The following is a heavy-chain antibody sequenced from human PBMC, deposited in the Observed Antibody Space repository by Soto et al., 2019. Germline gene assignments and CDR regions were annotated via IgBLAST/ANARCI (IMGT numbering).Heavy chain of an antibody. CDR3: ARHLERVRGYGWFYRLVDPYFDF. V-gene: IGHV4-39*01. CDR2: ISYSGST. CDR1: GGSISTSSYY. Sequence: TSETLSLTCTVSGGSISTSSYYWGWIRQPPGKGLEWIGTISYSGSTYYNASLKSRVTISVDTSKSQFSLKLSSVTAADTAVYYCARHLERVRGYGWFYRLVDPYFDFWGQGTLVTVSS. J-gene: IGHJ4*02. D-gene: IGHD5-12*01.